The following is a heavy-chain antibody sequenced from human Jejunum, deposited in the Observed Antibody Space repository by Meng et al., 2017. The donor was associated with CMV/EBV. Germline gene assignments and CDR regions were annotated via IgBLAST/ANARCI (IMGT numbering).Heavy chain of an antibody. J-gene: IGHJ4*02. Sequence: GLTFSSYGMHWVRQAPGKGLEWVAVIWNDGSYKYYADSVKGRLTISRDNSKNTLYLQMNSLRAEDTAVYYCAKDFWRGYYQGYFDYWGQGTLVTVSS. V-gene: IGHV3-33*06. CDR3: AKDFWRGYYQGYFDY. D-gene: IGHD3-3*01. CDR2: IWNDGSYK. CDR1: GLTFSSYG.